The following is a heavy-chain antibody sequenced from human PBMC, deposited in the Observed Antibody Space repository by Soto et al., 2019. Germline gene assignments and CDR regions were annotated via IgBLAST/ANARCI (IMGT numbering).Heavy chain of an antibody. D-gene: IGHD6-13*01. V-gene: IGHV3-30-3*01. CDR1: GFTFSSYA. CDR3: ARDFTAAAGTGGGY. J-gene: IGHJ4*02. CDR2: ISYDGSNK. Sequence: QVQLVESGGGVVQPGRSLRLACAASGFTFSSYAMHWVRQAPGKGLAWVAVISYDGSNKYYADSVKGRFTISRDNSKNTLYLQMNSLRAEDTAVYYCARDFTAAAGTGGGYWGQGTLVTVSS.